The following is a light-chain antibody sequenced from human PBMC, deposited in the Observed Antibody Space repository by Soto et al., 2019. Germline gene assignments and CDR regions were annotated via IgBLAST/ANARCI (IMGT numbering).Light chain of an antibody. CDR2: GAS. J-gene: IGKJ1*01. Sequence: EIVMTQSPATLSVSPGERATLSCRASQSVSSNLAWYQQKPGQAPRLLIYGASTRATGIPARFSGSGSGTEFTLTISSLLSEDFAVYYCQQYNNLRGTFGQGTKVEIK. CDR3: QQYNNLRGT. V-gene: IGKV3-15*01. CDR1: QSVSSN.